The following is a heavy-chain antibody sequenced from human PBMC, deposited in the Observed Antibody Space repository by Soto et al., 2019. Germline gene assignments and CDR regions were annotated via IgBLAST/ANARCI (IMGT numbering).Heavy chain of an antibody. CDR2: IYYSGST. CDR3: ARHPSNFWFDP. V-gene: IGHV4-39*01. J-gene: IGHJ5*02. D-gene: IGHD4-4*01. Sequence: SETLSLTCTVSGGSLSSSSYFWGWIRQPPGKGLEWIGSIYYSGSTYYNPSLKSRVTVSVDTSKNQFSLKLSSVTAADTAVYYCARHPSNFWFDPWGQGTLVPVSS. CDR1: GGSLSSSSYF.